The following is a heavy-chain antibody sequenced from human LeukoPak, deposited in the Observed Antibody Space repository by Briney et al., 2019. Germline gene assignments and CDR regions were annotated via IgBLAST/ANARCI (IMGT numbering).Heavy chain of an antibody. V-gene: IGHV3-48*01. CDR2: IGTSSTTI. CDR3: ARFAAGGSYYYYMDV. Sequence: ETLSLTCTVSGDSIRHSSYYWDWIHQPPGKGLEWVSNIGTSSTTIYYADSVKGRFTISRDNAKNSLYLQMNSLRADDTAVYYCARFAAGGSYYYYMDVWGKGTTVTVSS. D-gene: IGHD6-25*01. J-gene: IGHJ6*03. CDR1: GDSIRHSSYY.